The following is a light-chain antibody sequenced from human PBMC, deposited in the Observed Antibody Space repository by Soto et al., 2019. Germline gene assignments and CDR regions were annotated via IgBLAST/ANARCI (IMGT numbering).Light chain of an antibody. CDR2: AND. J-gene: IGLJ2*01. CDR3: QSYDNSLLAYV. V-gene: IGLV1-40*01. Sequence: QPVLTQSPSVSGAPGQRLTISCAGTSSNIGAGFDVHWYQQLPGTAPKLLIYANDDRPSGVPDRFSGSTSGTSASLAITGLQAEDAADYYCQSYDNSLLAYVFGGGTKLTVL. CDR1: SSNIGAGFD.